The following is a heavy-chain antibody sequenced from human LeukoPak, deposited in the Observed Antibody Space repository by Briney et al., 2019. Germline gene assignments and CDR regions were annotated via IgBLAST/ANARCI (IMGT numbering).Heavy chain of an antibody. D-gene: IGHD2-2*01. V-gene: IGHV3-30-3*01. CDR1: GFTLSSYA. Sequence: GRSLRLSCAASGFTLSSYAMHWVRQAPGKGLEWVAVISYDGSNKYYADSVKGRFTISRDNSKNTLYLQMNSLRAEDTAVYYCAREFTSLDYWGQGTLVTVSS. CDR3: AREFTSLDY. CDR2: ISYDGSNK. J-gene: IGHJ4*02.